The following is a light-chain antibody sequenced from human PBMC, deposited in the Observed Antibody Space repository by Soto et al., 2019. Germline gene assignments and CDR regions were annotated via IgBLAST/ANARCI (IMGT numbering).Light chain of an antibody. CDR2: DAS. Sequence: GLTQSPVTLSLSPGETATLSCRASESIGTFLAWYQQKPGQAPRLLIYDASTRATGIPARFSGSGSGTDFTLTINDLEPEDSAVYSCQRRHSSPAFGGGT. V-gene: IGKV3-11*01. CDR3: QRRHSSPA. CDR1: ESIGTF. J-gene: IGKJ4*01.